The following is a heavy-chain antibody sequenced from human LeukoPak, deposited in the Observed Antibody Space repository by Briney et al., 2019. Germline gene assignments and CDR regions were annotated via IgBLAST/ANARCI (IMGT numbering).Heavy chain of an antibody. CDR2: IYYSGST. CDR1: GGSISSSSYY. Sequence: PSETLSLTCTVSGGSISSSSYYWGWIRQPPGKGLEWIGSIYYSGSTYYNPSLRSRVAISVDTSKNQFSLKLSSVTAADTAVYYCARGESSWYVDYWGQGTLVTVSS. CDR3: ARGESSWYVDY. J-gene: IGHJ4*02. V-gene: IGHV4-39*07. D-gene: IGHD6-13*01.